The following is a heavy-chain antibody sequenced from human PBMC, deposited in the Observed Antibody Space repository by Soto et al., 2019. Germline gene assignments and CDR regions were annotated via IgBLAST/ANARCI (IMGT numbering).Heavy chain of an antibody. D-gene: IGHD3-10*01. V-gene: IGHV3-23*01. CDR2: ISGSGDST. Sequence: GGSLRLSCTASGFTFSSYAMDWVRQAPGKGLEWVSVISGSGDSTYYADSVKGRFTISRDNSKNTLYLQMNSLRAEDTAVYHCAKDVLLWFGEFNDYWGQGTLVTVSS. CDR3: AKDVLLWFGEFNDY. J-gene: IGHJ4*02. CDR1: GFTFSSYA.